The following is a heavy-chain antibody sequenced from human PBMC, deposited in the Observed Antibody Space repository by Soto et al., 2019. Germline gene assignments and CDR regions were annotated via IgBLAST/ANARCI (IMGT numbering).Heavy chain of an antibody. CDR1: GFIVSSSY. CDR2: IYSDGRT. D-gene: IGHD6-13*01. Sequence: GGGLIQPGGSLRLSCAASGFIVSSSYMSWVRQAPGKGLEWVSVIYSDGRTYYADSVKGRFTISRDNSKNTLYLQMNSLSAEATAVYYCARCSGWYGQCYFDCWGQGTLVTVSS. V-gene: IGHV3-53*01. J-gene: IGHJ4*02. CDR3: ARCSGWYGQCYFDC.